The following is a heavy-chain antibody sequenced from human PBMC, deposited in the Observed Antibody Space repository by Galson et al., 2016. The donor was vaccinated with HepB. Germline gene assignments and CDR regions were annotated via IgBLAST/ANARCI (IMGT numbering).Heavy chain of an antibody. CDR3: ASCSGSGSYSCSYFDH. J-gene: IGHJ4*02. CDR2: ISNSGSSI. Sequence: SLRLSCAASGFTFSDYYMSWIRQAPGTGLEWVSYISNSGSSIYYADSVKGRFTISRDNAKNSLYLQMNSLRAEDTAVYYFASCSGSGSYSCSYFDHWGQGTLVTVSS. D-gene: IGHD3-10*01. CDR1: GFTFSDYY. V-gene: IGHV3-11*01.